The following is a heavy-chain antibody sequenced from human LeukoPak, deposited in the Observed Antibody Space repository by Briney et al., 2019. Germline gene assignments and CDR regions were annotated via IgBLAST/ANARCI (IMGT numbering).Heavy chain of an antibody. J-gene: IGHJ5*02. CDR2: INTNTGNP. V-gene: IGHV7-4-1*02. D-gene: IGHD3-22*01. CDR3: ARTRLYYYDSSASNWFDP. Sequence: ASVKVSCKASGYTFTSYGISWVRQAPGQGLEWMGWINTNTGNPTYAQGFTGRFVFSLDTSVSTAYLQISSLKAEDTAVYYCARTRLYYYDSSASNWFDPWGQGTLVTVS. CDR1: GYTFTSYG.